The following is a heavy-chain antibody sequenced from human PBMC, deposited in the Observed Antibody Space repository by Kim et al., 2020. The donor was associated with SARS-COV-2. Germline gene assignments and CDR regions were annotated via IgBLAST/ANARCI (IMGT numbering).Heavy chain of an antibody. Sequence: SETLSLTCTVSGGSISSYYWSWIRQPPGKGLEWIGYIYYSGSTNYNPSLKSRVTISVDTSKNQFSLKLSSVTAADTAVYYCAGERGYNLKNWFDPWGQGTLVTVSS. CDR2: IYYSGST. CDR3: AGERGYNLKNWFDP. CDR1: GGSISSYY. J-gene: IGHJ5*01. V-gene: IGHV4-59*01. D-gene: IGHD1-20*01.